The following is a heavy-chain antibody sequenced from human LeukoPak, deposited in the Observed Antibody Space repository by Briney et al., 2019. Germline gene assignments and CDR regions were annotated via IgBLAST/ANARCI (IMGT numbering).Heavy chain of an antibody. J-gene: IGHJ1*01. CDR3: AKTGYSSGWWGDFQH. V-gene: IGHV3-23*01. Sequence: PGGSLRLSCAASGFTFSSYAMSWVRQAPGKGLEWVSAISCSGGSTYYADSVKGRFTISRDNSKNTLYLQMNSLRAEDTAVYYCAKTGYSSGWWGDFQHWGQGTLVTVSS. CDR2: ISCSGGST. D-gene: IGHD6-19*01. CDR1: GFTFSSYA.